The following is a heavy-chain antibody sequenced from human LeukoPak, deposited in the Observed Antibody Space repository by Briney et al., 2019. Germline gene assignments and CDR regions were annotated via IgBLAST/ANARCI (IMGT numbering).Heavy chain of an antibody. D-gene: IGHD6-13*01. CDR3: ARVVSRQVAAAGFDY. J-gene: IGHJ4*02. CDR1: GGSFSGYY. V-gene: IGHV4-34*01. CDR2: INHSGST. Sequence: PSETLSLTCAVYGGSFSGYYWSWIRQPPGKGLEWIGEINHSGSTNYNPSLKSRVTISVDTSKNQFSLKLSSVTAADTAVYYCARVVSRQVAAAGFDYWGQGTLVTVSS.